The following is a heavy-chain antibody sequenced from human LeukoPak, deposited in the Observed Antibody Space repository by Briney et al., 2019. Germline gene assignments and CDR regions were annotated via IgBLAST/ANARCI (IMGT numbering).Heavy chain of an antibody. CDR1: GGSISSSSYY. CDR2: IYYSGST. CDR3: ARIVTTDWPRTSYYFDY. Sequence: PSETLSLTCTVSGGSISSSSYYWGWIRQPPGKGLEWIGSIYYSGSTYYNPSLKSRVTISVDTSKNQFSLKLSSMTAADTAVYYCARIVTTDWPRTSYYFDYWGQGTLVTVSS. V-gene: IGHV4-39*01. J-gene: IGHJ4*02. D-gene: IGHD3-9*01.